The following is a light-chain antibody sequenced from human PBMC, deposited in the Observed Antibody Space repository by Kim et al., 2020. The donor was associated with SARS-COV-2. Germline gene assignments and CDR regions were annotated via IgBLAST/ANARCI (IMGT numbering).Light chain of an antibody. CDR3: QQYATSPLT. J-gene: IGKJ4*01. CDR1: QTVRSAF. Sequence: SPGERPTLSCRASQTVRSAFLAWYQQKPGQAPRLLIHTTSDRATGIPDRFSGSGSGTGFTLTISRLEPEDFGVYYCQQYATSPLTFGGGTKVEIK. CDR2: TTS. V-gene: IGKV3-20*01.